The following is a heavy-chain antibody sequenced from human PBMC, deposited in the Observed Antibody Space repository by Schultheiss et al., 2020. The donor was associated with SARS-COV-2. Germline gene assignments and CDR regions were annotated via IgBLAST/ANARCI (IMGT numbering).Heavy chain of an antibody. CDR2: INHSGGT. V-gene: IGHV4-34*01. CDR1: GASFSSYY. Sequence: SETLSLTCAVYGASFSSYYWSWIRQPPGKGLEWIGEINHSGGTNYNSSLKSRVTISVATSKNQFSLKLSSVTAADTAVYYCARNYDSSGYYSAAIDYWGQGTLVTVSS. J-gene: IGHJ4*02. CDR3: ARNYDSSGYYSAAIDY. D-gene: IGHD3-22*01.